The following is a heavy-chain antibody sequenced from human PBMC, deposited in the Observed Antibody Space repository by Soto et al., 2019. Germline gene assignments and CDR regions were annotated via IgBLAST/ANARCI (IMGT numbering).Heavy chain of an antibody. J-gene: IGHJ5*02. CDR3: ARDPHEFWTSYWFDP. Sequence: ASVKVSCKTSGYTFNTYGINWVRQAPGQGLELMGWIGAYDGKTTYAEKFQGRVTMTTDTSTSTAYMELRSLRSDDTAIYYCARDPHEFWTSYWFDPWGQGTPVTV. CDR2: IGAYDGKT. D-gene: IGHD3-3*01. CDR1: GYTFNTYG. V-gene: IGHV1-18*01.